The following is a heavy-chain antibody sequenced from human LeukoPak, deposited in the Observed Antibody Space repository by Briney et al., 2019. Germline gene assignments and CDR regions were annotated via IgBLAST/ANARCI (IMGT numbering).Heavy chain of an antibody. V-gene: IGHV3-48*01. Sequence: GGSLRLSCAASGFSFSSYSMNWVRQAPGKGLEWGSYISGSSSTIYYADSVKGRFTISRGNGKNTLYLQMNSLRAEDTAVYYCARGSTYYDSSGQVPFDYWGQGTLVTVSS. CDR2: ISGSSSTI. CDR1: GFSFSSYS. D-gene: IGHD3-22*01. CDR3: ARGSTYYDSSGQVPFDY. J-gene: IGHJ4*02.